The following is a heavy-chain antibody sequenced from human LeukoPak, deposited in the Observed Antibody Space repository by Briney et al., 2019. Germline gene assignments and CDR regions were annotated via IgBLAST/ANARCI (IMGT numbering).Heavy chain of an antibody. CDR3: ARGNDY. J-gene: IGHJ4*02. V-gene: IGHV4-59*08. CDR2: IYYGGSI. Sequence: PSETLSLTCTVSGVSINISYWSWIRQPPGKGLEWIGFIYYGGSINYNPSLKSRVTISVDSSKTQVSLKLSSVTAAYTAVYYCARGNDYWGQGTLVTVSS. CDR1: GVSINISY.